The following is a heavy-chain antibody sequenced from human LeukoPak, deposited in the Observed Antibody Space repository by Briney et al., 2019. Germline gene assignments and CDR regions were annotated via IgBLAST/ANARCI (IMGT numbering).Heavy chain of an antibody. V-gene: IGHV3-33*06. Sequence: GGSLRLSCAASGFTFRSHGMHWVRQAPGKGLEWVAGIWYDGTNQYYADSVKGRLIISRDNSKNMLYLQMNSLRAEDTAVYYCAKVRGYRNYFDYWGQGTLVTVSS. CDR1: GFTFRSHG. J-gene: IGHJ4*02. CDR3: AKVRGYRNYFDY. D-gene: IGHD5-18*01. CDR2: IWYDGTNQ.